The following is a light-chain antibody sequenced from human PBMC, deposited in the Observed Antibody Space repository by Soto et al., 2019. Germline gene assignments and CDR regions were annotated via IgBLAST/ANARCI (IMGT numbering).Light chain of an antibody. V-gene: IGKV3-20*01. CDR2: GAS. CDR3: QQYGRSPFT. CDR1: QRIANNF. Sequence: EVVLTQSPVTLSLSPGERATLSCRASQRIANNFLAWFQQKPGQPPTLLIYGASTRASGIPDRFSGSGSGTDFALTISRLAPGDFAVYYCQQYGRSPFTFGQGTKLQIK. J-gene: IGKJ2*01.